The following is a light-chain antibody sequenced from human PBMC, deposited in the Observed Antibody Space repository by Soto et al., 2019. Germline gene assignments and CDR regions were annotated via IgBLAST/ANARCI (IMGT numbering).Light chain of an antibody. Sequence: QSVLTQPASVSGSPGQSITISCTGTSSDVGGYNFVSWYQQHAGKAPKLMIYEVSNRPSGVSIRFSASKSGNTASLTISGLQAEDEADYYCSSYTSSSTLVFGTGTKLTVL. CDR3: SSYTSSSTLV. V-gene: IGLV2-14*01. CDR1: SSDVGGYNF. CDR2: EVS. J-gene: IGLJ1*01.